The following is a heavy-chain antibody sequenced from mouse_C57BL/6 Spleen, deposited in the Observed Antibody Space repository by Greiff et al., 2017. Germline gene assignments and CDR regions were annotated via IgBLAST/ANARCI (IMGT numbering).Heavy chain of an antibody. D-gene: IGHD2-4*01. V-gene: IGHV1-72*01. CDR1: GYTFTSYW. CDR3: ARYDYDVNYFDY. Sequence: QVHVKQPGAELVKPGASVKLSCKASGYTFTSYWMHWVKQRPGRGLEWIGRIDPISGGTKYNEKFKSKATLTVDKPSSTAYMQLSSLTSEDSAVYYCARYDYDVNYFDYWGQGTTLTVSS. CDR2: IDPISGGT. J-gene: IGHJ2*01.